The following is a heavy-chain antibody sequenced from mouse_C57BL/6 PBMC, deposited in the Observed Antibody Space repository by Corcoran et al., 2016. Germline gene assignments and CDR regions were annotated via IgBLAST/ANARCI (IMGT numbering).Heavy chain of an antibody. V-gene: IGHV3-6*01. CDR3: APHDGYFGAY. CDR1: GYSITSGCY. D-gene: IGHD2-3*01. CDR2: ISYDGSN. J-gene: IGHJ3*01. Sequence: DVQLQESGPGLVKPSQSLSLTCSVTGYSITSGCYWNWIRQFPGNKLEWMGYISYDGSNNYNPSLKNRISITRDTSKNQFFLKLNSVTTEDTATYYCAPHDGYFGAYWGQGTLVTVSA.